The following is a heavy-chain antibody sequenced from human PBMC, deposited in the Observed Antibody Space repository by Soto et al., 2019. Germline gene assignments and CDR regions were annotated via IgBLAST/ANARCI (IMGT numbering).Heavy chain of an antibody. V-gene: IGHV3-30*18. D-gene: IGHD5-12*01. CDR3: AKSRGLVATTHSRYYYYGMDV. CDR2: INRGGSISYDGSNK. Sequence: GGSLRLSCAVSGFTVSSKYMSWVRQAPGKGLEWVSLINRGGSISYDGSNKYYADSVKGRFTISRDNSKNTLYLQMNSLRAEDTAVYYCAKSRGLVATTHSRYYYYGMDVWGQGTTVTVSS. CDR1: GFTVSSKY. J-gene: IGHJ6*02.